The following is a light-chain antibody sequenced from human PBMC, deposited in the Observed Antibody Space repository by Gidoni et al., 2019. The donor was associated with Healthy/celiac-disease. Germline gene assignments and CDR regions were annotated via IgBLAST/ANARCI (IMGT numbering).Light chain of an antibody. Sequence: IVLTQSPGTLSLSPGERATLPCRASQSVSSSYLAWYQQKPGQAPRLLIYGASSRATGIPDRFSGSGSGTDFTLTISRLEPEDFAMYYCQQYVTWTFGQGTKVEIK. CDR1: QSVSSSY. CDR2: GAS. V-gene: IGKV3-20*01. CDR3: QQYVTWT. J-gene: IGKJ1*01.